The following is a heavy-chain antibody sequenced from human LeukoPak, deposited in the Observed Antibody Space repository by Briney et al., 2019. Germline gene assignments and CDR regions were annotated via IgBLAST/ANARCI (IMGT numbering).Heavy chain of an antibody. CDR2: IYYSGST. Sequence: SETLSLTCTVSGGSISSYYWSWIRQPPGKGLEWIGYIYYSGSTNYNPSLKSRVTISVDTSKNQFSLKLSSVTAADTAVYYCARPGGYSYGYYYGMDVWGKGTTVTVSS. D-gene: IGHD5-18*01. V-gene: IGHV4-59*01. CDR1: GGSISSYY. CDR3: ARPGGYSYGYYYGMDV. J-gene: IGHJ6*04.